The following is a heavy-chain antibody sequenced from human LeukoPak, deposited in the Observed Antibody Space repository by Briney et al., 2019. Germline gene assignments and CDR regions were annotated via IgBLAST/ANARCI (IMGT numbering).Heavy chain of an antibody. Sequence: ASVTVSCKASGGTFSSYAISWVRQAPGQGLEWMGGIIPIFGTANYAQKFQGRVTITTDESTSTAYMELSSLRSEDTAVYYCARVRAAAGTEYYYYYMDVWGKGTTVTVSS. V-gene: IGHV1-69*05. CDR3: ARVRAAAGTEYYYYYMDV. D-gene: IGHD6-13*01. J-gene: IGHJ6*03. CDR2: IIPIFGTA. CDR1: GGTFSSYA.